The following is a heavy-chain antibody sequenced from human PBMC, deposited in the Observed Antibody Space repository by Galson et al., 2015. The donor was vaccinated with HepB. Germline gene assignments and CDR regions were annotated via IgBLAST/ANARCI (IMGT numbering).Heavy chain of an antibody. J-gene: IGHJ5*02. CDR2: ISTSDDSG. D-gene: IGHD4-23*01. CDR3: ARGHGGNSAT. Sequence: SLRLSCAASGLTFNTYTVTWVRQALGKGLEWLSCISTSDDSGYYANSGKGQFSISVDNSKRSVYLQMRSLRVEDTAVYFCARGHGGNSATWGQGTLVTVSS. V-gene: IGHV3-48*04. CDR1: GLTFNTYT.